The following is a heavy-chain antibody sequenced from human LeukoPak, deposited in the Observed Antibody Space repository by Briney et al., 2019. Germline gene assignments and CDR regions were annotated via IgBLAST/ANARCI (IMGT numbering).Heavy chain of an antibody. V-gene: IGHV1-18*01. CDR1: GYTFTSYG. J-gene: IGHJ5*02. D-gene: IGHD3-16*01. CDR3: ARNRVAYNWFDP. CDR2: ISAYNGNT. Sequence: ASVKVSCKASGYTFTSYGISWVRQAPGQGLEWMGWISAYNGNTNYAQKLQGRVTMTTDTSTSTDYMELRSLRYDDTAVYYCARNRVAYNWFDPWGQGTPVTVSS.